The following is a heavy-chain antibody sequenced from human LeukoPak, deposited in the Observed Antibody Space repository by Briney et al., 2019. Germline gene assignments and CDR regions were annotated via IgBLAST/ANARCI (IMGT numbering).Heavy chain of an antibody. D-gene: IGHD5-18*01. J-gene: IGHJ4*02. CDR3: ARDLSGITGYTYGRGIDY. CDR2: IEKDGSEK. Sequence: GGSLRLSCAASGFTFSSYWMNWVRQAPGKGLEWAAKIEKDGSEKYYVDSVKGRFTISRDNAKTSLFLQMNSLRAEDTAVYYCARDLSGITGYTYGRGIDYWGQGTVVTVSS. CDR1: GFTFSSYW. V-gene: IGHV3-7*01.